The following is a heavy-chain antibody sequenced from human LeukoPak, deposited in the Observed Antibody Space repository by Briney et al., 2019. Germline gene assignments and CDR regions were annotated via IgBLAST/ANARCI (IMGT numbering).Heavy chain of an antibody. V-gene: IGHV4-30-4*08. D-gene: IGHD6-13*01. J-gene: IGHJ4*02. CDR1: GGSISSGGYY. CDR3: ARDLLVGAAALDY. Sequence: PSQTLSLTCTVSGGSISSGGYYWSWIRQHPGKGLEWIGYIYYSGSTYYNPSLKSRVTISVDTSKNQFSLKLSSVTAADTAVYYCARDLLVGAAALDYWGQGTLVTVSS. CDR2: IYYSGST.